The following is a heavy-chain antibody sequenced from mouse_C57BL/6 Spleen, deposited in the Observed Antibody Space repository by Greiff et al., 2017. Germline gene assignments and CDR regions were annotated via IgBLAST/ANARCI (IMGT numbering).Heavy chain of an antibody. J-gene: IGHJ2*01. CDR3: TAAGFDY. V-gene: IGHV6-3*01. CDR1: GFTFSNYW. CDR2: IRVKSDNYAT. Sequence: EVKVEESGGGLVQPGGSMKLSCVASGFTFSNYWMNWVRQSPEQGLEWVAQIRVKSDNYATHYAESVKGRFTISRDDSKSSVYLQMNNLRAEDTGIYYCTAAGFDYWGQGTTLTVSS.